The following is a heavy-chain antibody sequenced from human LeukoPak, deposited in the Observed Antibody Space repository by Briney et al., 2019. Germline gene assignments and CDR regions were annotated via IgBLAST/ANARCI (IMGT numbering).Heavy chain of an antibody. CDR2: IKQDGSEK. D-gene: IGHD5/OR15-5a*01. Sequence: PGGSLRLSCAASGFTFNIYGMSWVRQAPGKGLEWVANIKQDGSEKFYVESVKGRFTISRDNAENSLSLQMDSLRVEDTAVYYCARSSLPDSWGQGTLVTVSS. CDR1: GFTFNIYG. J-gene: IGHJ4*02. V-gene: IGHV3-7*01. CDR3: ARSSLPDS.